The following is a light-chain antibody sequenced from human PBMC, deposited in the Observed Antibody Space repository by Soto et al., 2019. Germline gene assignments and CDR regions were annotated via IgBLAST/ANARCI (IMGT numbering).Light chain of an antibody. Sequence: TVMTQSPATLSVSPGEGVTVSCRASQSIGRNLAWYQQKPGQAPRLLIYDASTRATGMPARFSGGGSGTECTLNLDSLQSEDFAVYYCLQYNYWPRTFGQGTKVEIK. CDR2: DAS. CDR1: QSIGRN. CDR3: LQYNYWPRT. V-gene: IGKV3-15*01. J-gene: IGKJ1*01.